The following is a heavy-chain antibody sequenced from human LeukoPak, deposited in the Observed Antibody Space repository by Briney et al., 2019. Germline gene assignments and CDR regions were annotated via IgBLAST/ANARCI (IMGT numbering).Heavy chain of an antibody. CDR3: AKLDSSGYYYGFEDY. Sequence: SXGSLRLSCAASGFTFSSYAMSWVRQAPGKGLEWVSAISGSGGSTYYADSVKGRFTISRDNSKNTLYLQMNSLRAEDTAVYYCAKLDSSGYYYGFEDYWGQGTLVTVSS. CDR2: ISGSGGST. CDR1: GFTFSSYA. D-gene: IGHD3-22*01. V-gene: IGHV3-23*01. J-gene: IGHJ4*02.